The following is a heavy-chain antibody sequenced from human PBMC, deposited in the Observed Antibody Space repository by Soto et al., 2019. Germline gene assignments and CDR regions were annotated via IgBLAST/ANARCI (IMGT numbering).Heavy chain of an antibody. J-gene: IGHJ5*02. CDR3: ATIDYGDYPGWFDP. CDR1: GYTLTELS. V-gene: IGHV1-24*01. D-gene: IGHD4-17*01. CDR2: FDPEDGET. Sequence: QVQLVQSGAEVKKPGASVKVSCKVSGYTLTELSMHWVRQAPGKGLEWMGGFDPEDGETIYAQKFQGRVTMTEDTSTDTAHMALSSLRYEDTAVYYCATIDYGDYPGWFDPWGQGTLVTVSS.